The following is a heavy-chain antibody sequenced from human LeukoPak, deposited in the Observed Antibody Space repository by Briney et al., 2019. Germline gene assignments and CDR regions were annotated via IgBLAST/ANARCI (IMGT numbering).Heavy chain of an antibody. V-gene: IGHV3-21*01. CDR1: GFTFSSYS. CDR2: ISSSSSYI. D-gene: IGHD5-12*01. J-gene: IGHJ6*03. CDR3: ARERGGYDSAGYYYYYYMDV. Sequence: GGSLRLSCAASGFTFSSYSMNWVRQAPGKGLEWVSSISSSSSYIYYADSVKGRFTISRDNAKNSLYLQMNSLRAEDTAVYYCARERGGYDSAGYYYYYYMDVWGKGTTVTISS.